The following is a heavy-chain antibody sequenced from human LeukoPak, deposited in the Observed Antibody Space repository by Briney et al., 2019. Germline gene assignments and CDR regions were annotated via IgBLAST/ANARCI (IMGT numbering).Heavy chain of an antibody. Sequence: GGSLRLSRAASGFAFSSQDMGWVRQAPGKGLEWVSAISDSGARTYYADSVKGRFTISRDNSKNMLFLQMNSLRAEDTAVYYCAKDARRTSGWYFFDYWGQGTLVTVSS. CDR1: GFAFSSQD. CDR2: ISDSGART. CDR3: AKDARRTSGWYFFDY. J-gene: IGHJ4*02. D-gene: IGHD6-19*01. V-gene: IGHV3-23*01.